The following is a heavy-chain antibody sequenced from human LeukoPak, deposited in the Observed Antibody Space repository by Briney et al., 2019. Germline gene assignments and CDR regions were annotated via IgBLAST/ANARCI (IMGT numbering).Heavy chain of an antibody. CDR2: ISSSSSYI. J-gene: IGHJ6*04. V-gene: IGHV3-21*01. CDR3: ATRWYLAVAQTVMDV. Sequence: GGSLRLSCAASGFTFSSYSMNWVRQAPGKGLEWVSSISSSSSYIYYADSVKGRFTISRDNAKNSLYLQMNSLRAEDTAVYYCATRWYLAVAQTVMDVWGKGTTVTISS. CDR1: GFTFSSYS. D-gene: IGHD6-19*01.